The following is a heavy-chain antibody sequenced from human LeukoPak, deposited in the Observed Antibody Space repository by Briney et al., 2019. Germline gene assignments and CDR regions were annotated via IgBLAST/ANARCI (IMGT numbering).Heavy chain of an antibody. CDR3: ASELAHCVGDCLQN. Sequence: GGSLRLSCAASGFTFSSYEMNWVRQAPGKGLEWVSYISSSGSTIYYADSVKDRFTISRDNSKNTLYLQMNSLRAEDTAAYYCASELAHCVGDCLQNWGQGTLVTVSS. V-gene: IGHV3-48*03. J-gene: IGHJ4*02. D-gene: IGHD2-21*02. CDR2: ISSSGSTI. CDR1: GFTFSSYE.